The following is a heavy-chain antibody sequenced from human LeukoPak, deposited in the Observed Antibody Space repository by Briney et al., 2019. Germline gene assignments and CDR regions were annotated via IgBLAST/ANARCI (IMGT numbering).Heavy chain of an antibody. CDR2: IYYSGST. J-gene: IGHJ4*02. CDR1: GGSVSSGTYY. Sequence: SETLSLTCTVSGGSVSSGTYYWSWIRQPPGKGLEWFGYIYYSGSTNYNPSLKSRVTISMDTSKNQFSLKLSSVTAADTAVYYCARGGGSSGWPYFDYWGQGTLVTVSS. D-gene: IGHD6-19*01. V-gene: IGHV4-61*01. CDR3: ARGGGSSGWPYFDY.